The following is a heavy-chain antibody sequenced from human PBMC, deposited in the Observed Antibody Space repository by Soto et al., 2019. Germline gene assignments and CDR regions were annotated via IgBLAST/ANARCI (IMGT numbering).Heavy chain of an antibody. J-gene: IGHJ6*03. CDR1: GFSLSNARMG. D-gene: IGHD3-10*01. Sequence: QVTLKESGPVLVKPKETLTLTCTVSGFSLSNARMGVSWIRQRPGKALEWPAHIFSNDEKSYSTSLKSRLTISKDTSKSQVVLTMTNMDPVDTATYYCARKFGEDYYYYYMDVWGKGTTVTVSS. CDR3: ARKFGEDYYYYYMDV. V-gene: IGHV2-26*01. CDR2: IFSNDEK.